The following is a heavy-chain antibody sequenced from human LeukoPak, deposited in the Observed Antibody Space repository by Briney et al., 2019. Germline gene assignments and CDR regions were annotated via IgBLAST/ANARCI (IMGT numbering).Heavy chain of an antibody. V-gene: IGHV4-39*01. CDR3: ASWGYCSSTSCYTFMYYYYYYYMDV. CDR1: GGSISSSSYY. D-gene: IGHD2-2*02. Sequence: SETLSLTCTVSGGSISSSSYYWGWIRQPPGKGLEWIGSIYYSGSTYYNPSLKSRVTISVDTSKNQFSLKLSSVTAADTAVYYCASWGYCSSTSCYTFMYYYYYYYMDVWGKGTTVTVSS. J-gene: IGHJ6*03. CDR2: IYYSGST.